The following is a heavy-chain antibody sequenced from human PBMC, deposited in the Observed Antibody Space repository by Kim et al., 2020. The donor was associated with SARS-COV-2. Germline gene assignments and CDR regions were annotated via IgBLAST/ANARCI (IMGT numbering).Heavy chain of an antibody. Sequence: GRFTMSRDKSKNTLYLQMNSLRAEDTAVYYCARDGGSSWYGYYYYYGMDVWGQGTTVTVSS. D-gene: IGHD6-13*01. V-gene: IGHV3-30*01. CDR3: ARDGGSSWYGYYYYYGMDV. J-gene: IGHJ6*02.